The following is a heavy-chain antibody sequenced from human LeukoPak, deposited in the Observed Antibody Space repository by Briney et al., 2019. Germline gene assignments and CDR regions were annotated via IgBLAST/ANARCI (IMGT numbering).Heavy chain of an antibody. D-gene: IGHD5-12*01. Sequence: PSETLSLTCTVSGGSISNSNYYWGWIRQPPGKGLEWIGSIYYSGSTYYNPSLKSRVTISVDTSMNQFSLKLSSVTAADTAVYFCARLGNVVATGYYYYYGMDVWGQGTTVTVSS. V-gene: IGHV4-39*01. CDR1: GGSISNSNYY. CDR2: IYYSGST. CDR3: ARLGNVVATGYYYYYGMDV. J-gene: IGHJ6*02.